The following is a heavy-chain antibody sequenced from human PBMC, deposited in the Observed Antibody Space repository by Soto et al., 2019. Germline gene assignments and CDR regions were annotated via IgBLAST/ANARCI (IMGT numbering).Heavy chain of an antibody. CDR3: AREKRANGYFDY. Sequence: EVKLVESGGGLVQPGGSLRLSCAASGFAFSSYYMSWVRQAPGKGLEWVANIKQDEREKYYLDSVKGRFTISRDDAKNSLFLTMNSLRVDDTAVYYCAREKRANGYFDYWGQGTLVTVSS. V-gene: IGHV3-7*01. J-gene: IGHJ4*02. D-gene: IGHD4-17*01. CDR1: GFAFSSYY. CDR2: IKQDEREK.